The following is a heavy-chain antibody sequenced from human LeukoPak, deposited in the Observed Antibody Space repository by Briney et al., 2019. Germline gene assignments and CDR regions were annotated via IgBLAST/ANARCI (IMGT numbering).Heavy chain of an antibody. J-gene: IGHJ6*03. V-gene: IGHV1-69*05. D-gene: IGHD3-10*01. CDR1: GYTFTSYG. CDR3: ARDRVVRGVINYYYYYMDV. Sequence: SVKVSCKASGYTFTSYGISWVRQAPGQGLEWMGRIIPIFGTANYAQKFQGRVTITTDESTSTAYMELSSLRSEDTAVYYCARDRVVRGVINYYYYYMDVWGKGTTVTVSS. CDR2: IIPIFGTA.